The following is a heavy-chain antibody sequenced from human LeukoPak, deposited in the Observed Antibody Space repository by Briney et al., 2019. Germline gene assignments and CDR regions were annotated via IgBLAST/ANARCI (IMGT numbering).Heavy chain of an antibody. J-gene: IGHJ4*02. D-gene: IGHD6-19*01. CDR3: ARTPGYSSGWYFDY. CDR2: IYSGGST. CDR1: GFTVSSNY. Sequence: GGSLRLSCAASGFTVSSNYMSWVRQALGKGLEWVSVIYSGGSTYYADSVKGRFTISRDSSKNTLYLQMNSLRAEDTAVYSCARTPGYSSGWYFDYWGQGTLVTVSS. V-gene: IGHV3-53*01.